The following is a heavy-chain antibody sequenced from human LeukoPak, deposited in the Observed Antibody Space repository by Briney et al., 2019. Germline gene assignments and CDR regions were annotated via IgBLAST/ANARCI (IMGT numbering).Heavy chain of an antibody. CDR1: GGSITSSGYY. CDR3: ATYSSSWRTYYFDY. CDR2: IYYSGST. J-gene: IGHJ4*02. Sequence: SETLSLTCTVSGGSITSSGYYWSWIRQHPGEGLEWIGYIYYSGSTYYNPSLKSRVTISIDTSRNQFSLNLSSVTAADTAVYYCATYSSSWRTYYFDYWGQGALVTVSS. V-gene: IGHV4-31*03. D-gene: IGHD6-13*01.